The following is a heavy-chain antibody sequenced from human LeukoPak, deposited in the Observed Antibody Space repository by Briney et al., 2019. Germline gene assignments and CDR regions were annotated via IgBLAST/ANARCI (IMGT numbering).Heavy chain of an antibody. Sequence: PGGSLRLSCAASGFTFSSYSMNWVRQAPGKGLEWVSSISSSSSYIYYADSVKGRFTISRDNAKNSLYLQMNSLGAEDTAVYYCARDPGGSYYFDYWGQGTLVTVSS. CDR1: GFTFSSYS. V-gene: IGHV3-21*01. CDR2: ISSSSSYI. CDR3: ARDPGGSYYFDY. D-gene: IGHD1-26*01. J-gene: IGHJ4*02.